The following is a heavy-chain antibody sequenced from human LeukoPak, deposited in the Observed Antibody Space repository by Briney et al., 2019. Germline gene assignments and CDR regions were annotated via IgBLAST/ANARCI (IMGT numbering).Heavy chain of an antibody. J-gene: IGHJ4*02. CDR3: AKDGRIGYGGNRDY. Sequence: SGGSLRLSCAASGFTFSSYGMHWVRQAPGKGLEWVAFIRYDGSNKYYADSVKGRFTISRDNSKNTLYLQMNSLRAEDTAVYYCAKDGRIGYGGNRDYWGQGTLVTVSS. CDR2: IRYDGSNK. V-gene: IGHV3-30*02. CDR1: GFTFSSYG. D-gene: IGHD4-23*01.